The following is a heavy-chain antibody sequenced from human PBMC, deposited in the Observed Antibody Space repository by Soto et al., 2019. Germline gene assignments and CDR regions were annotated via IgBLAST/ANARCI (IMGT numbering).Heavy chain of an antibody. J-gene: IGHJ4*02. Sequence: PSETLSLTCTVSGGSISSSSYYWGWIRQPPGKGLEWIGSIYYSGSTYYNPSLKSRVTISVDTSKNQFSLKLSSVTAADTAVYYCASWSIAARNFDYWGQGTQVP. CDR1: GGSISSSSYY. CDR3: ASWSIAARNFDY. D-gene: IGHD6-6*01. V-gene: IGHV4-39*01. CDR2: IYYSGST.